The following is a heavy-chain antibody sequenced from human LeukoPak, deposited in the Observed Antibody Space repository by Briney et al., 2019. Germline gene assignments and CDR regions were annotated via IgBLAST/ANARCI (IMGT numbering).Heavy chain of an antibody. D-gene: IGHD2-15*01. CDR2: INPSGGST. CDR3: ARVSGGRELWETHWYNWFDP. CDR1: GYTFTSYY. J-gene: IGHJ5*02. V-gene: IGHV1-46*01. Sequence: ASVKVSCKASGYTFTSYYMHWVRQAPGQGLEWMGIINPSGGSTSYAQKFQGRVTMTRDTSTSTVYMELSSLRSEDTAVYYCARVSGGRELWETHWYNWFDPWGQGTLVTVSS.